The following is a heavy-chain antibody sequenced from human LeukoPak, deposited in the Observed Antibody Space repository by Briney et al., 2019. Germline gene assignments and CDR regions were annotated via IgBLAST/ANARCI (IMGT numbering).Heavy chain of an antibody. Sequence: GGSLRLSCAASGFTFDDYAMHWVRQAPGKGLEWVSGISWNSGSIGYADSVKGRFTISRDNAKNSLYLQMNSLRADDTAVYYCARVERSWFDPWGQGTLVTVSS. CDR1: GFTFDDYA. J-gene: IGHJ5*02. V-gene: IGHV3-9*01. D-gene: IGHD3-3*01. CDR3: ARVERSWFDP. CDR2: ISWNSGSI.